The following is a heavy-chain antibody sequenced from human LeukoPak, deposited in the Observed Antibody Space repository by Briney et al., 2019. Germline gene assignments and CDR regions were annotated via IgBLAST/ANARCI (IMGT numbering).Heavy chain of an antibody. CDR3: ARETPSVGMDV. V-gene: IGHV1-46*01. CDR1: GYTFTSYY. CDR2: INPSGGST. J-gene: IGHJ6*04. Sequence: ASVKVSCKASGYTFTSYYMHWVRQAPGQGLEWMGIINPSGGSTSYAQKFQGRVTMTRDTSTSTVYMELSSLRASDTAMYYCARETPSVGMDVWGKGTTVTVSS.